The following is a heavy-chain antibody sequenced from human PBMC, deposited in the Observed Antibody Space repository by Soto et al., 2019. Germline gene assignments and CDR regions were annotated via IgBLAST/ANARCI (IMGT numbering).Heavy chain of an antibody. CDR2: ISYDGSNK. J-gene: IGHJ4*02. Sequence: GGSLRLSCAASGFTFSSYAMHWVRQAPGKGLEWVAVISYDGSNKYYADSVKGRFTISRDNSKNTLYLQMNSLRAEDTAVYYCARQGLDYWGQGTLVTVSS. CDR1: GFTFSSYA. CDR3: ARQGLDY. V-gene: IGHV3-30-3*01.